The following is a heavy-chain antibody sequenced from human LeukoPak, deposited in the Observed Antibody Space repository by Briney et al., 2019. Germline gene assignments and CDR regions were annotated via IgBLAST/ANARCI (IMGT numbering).Heavy chain of an antibody. J-gene: IGHJ4*02. Sequence: GGSLRLSCAASRFNLSAYTMNWVRQAPGKGLEWVSGISWNSGSIGYADSVKGRFTISRDNAKNSLYLQMNSLRAEDTALYYCAKVGSGWYYFDYWGQGTLVTVSS. D-gene: IGHD6-19*01. CDR1: RFNLSAYT. CDR2: ISWNSGSI. V-gene: IGHV3-9*01. CDR3: AKVGSGWYYFDY.